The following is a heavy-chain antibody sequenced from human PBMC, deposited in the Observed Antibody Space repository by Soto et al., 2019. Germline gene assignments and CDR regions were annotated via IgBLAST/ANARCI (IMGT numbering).Heavy chain of an antibody. CDR2: INPDGRST. Sequence: EVQLVESGGGLVQPGGSLRLSCAASGFNFNSYWMHWVRQAPGKGLVWVSRINPDGRSTNYADSVKGRFTISRDNAKNTLYLQMNSLSAEDTAVYHCARGGLQGSGNHYNDNWGQGTLVTVSS. V-gene: IGHV3-74*01. CDR3: ARGGLQGSGNHYNDN. J-gene: IGHJ4*02. D-gene: IGHD3-10*01. CDR1: GFNFNSYW.